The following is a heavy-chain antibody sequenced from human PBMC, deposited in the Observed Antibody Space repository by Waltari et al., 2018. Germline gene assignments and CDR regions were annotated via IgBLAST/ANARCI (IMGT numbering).Heavy chain of an antibody. V-gene: IGHV5-51*03. CDR3: ARAVGEAYDAFDI. CDR2: IYPGDSDT. Sequence: EVQLVQSGAEVNRPGESLKSSCTGSGYSFTSYWIGWVRQMPGKGLEWMGIIYPGDSDTRYSPSFQGQVTISADKSISTAYLQWSSLKASDTAMYYCARAVGEAYDAFDIWGQGTMVTVSS. CDR1: GYSFTSYW. J-gene: IGHJ3*02. D-gene: IGHD1-26*01.